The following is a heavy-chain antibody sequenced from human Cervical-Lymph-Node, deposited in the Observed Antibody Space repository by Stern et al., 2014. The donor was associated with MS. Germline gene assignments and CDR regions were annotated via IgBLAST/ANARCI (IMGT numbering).Heavy chain of an antibody. J-gene: IGHJ3*02. Sequence: IQLVESGPGLVKPSGTLSLTCAVSGGSISSSNWWSWVRQPPGKGLEWIGHIYHSGSTNYNPSPESRLTISVDKSKNQFSLKLKSVTAADTAVYYCARGLFSSSWAPDAFDIWGQGTIVTVSS. V-gene: IGHV4-4*02. CDR3: ARGLFSSSWAPDAFDI. CDR2: IYHSGST. D-gene: IGHD6-13*01. CDR1: GGSISSSNW.